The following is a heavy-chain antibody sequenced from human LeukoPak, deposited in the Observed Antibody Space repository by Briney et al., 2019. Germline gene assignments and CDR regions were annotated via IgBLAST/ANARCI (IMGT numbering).Heavy chain of an antibody. CDR3: ARRSIRFDYYFDY. CDR1: NGSFSGYY. V-gene: IGHV4-34*01. CDR2: INHSGST. Sequence: SETLSLTCAVYNGSFSGYYWSWIRQPPGKGLEWIGEINHSGSTNYNPSLKSRATISVDTSKNQFSLKLSSVTAADTAVYYCARRSIRFDYYFDYWGQGTLVTVSS. J-gene: IGHJ4*02. D-gene: IGHD2-2*01.